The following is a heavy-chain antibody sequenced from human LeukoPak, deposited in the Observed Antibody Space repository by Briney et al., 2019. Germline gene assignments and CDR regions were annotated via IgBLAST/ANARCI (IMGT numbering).Heavy chain of an antibody. J-gene: IGHJ4*02. Sequence: GGSLRLSCAASGFTFSSYAMHWVRQAPGKGLEWVAVVSYDGSNKYYAVSVKGRFTISRDNSKNTLYLQMNSLRAEDTAVYYCARITGYQPLRAPVDYWGQGTLVTVSS. CDR3: ARITGYQPLRAPVDY. V-gene: IGHV3-30-3*01. CDR1: GFTFSSYA. D-gene: IGHD2-2*01. CDR2: VSYDGSNK.